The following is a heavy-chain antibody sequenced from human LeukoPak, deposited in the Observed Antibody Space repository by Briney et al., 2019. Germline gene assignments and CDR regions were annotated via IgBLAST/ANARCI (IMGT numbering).Heavy chain of an antibody. D-gene: IGHD5-12*01. CDR2: IWYDGSRE. CDR1: GFSFRNHG. CDR3: AKEYSGYAPIFDY. J-gene: IGHJ4*02. Sequence: GGSLRLSCAAFGFSFRNHGMHWVRQAPGKGLEWVAVIWYDGSREFYADSVKGRFTISRDNSKNTLDLQMNSLRAEDTAVYYCAKEYSGYAPIFDYWGQGTLVTVSS. V-gene: IGHV3-33*06.